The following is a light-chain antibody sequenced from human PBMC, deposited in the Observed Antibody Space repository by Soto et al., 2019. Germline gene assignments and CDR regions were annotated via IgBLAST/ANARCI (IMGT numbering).Light chain of an antibody. J-gene: IGKJ1*01. CDR1: QRVSNGY. CDR3: QQYGSSPTT. V-gene: IGKV3-20*01. CDR2: RAS. Sequence: EIVLTQSPATLSLSPGERATLSCRASQRVSNGYLAWYQQKPGQAPGLLIYRASSRAAGIPDRFSGSGSGTELAFAISRLEPEDFAVYFWQQYGSSPTTFGEGTKVYIK.